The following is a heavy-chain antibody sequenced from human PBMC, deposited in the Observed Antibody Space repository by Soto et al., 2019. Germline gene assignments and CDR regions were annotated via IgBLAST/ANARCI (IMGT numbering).Heavy chain of an antibody. CDR2: ISHNGST. D-gene: IGHD6-13*01. V-gene: IGHV4-59*01. Sequence: QVQLQESGPGLVKPSETLSLTCGVSGGSISNNYWSWIRQPPGKGLERIGYISHNGSTNYNPSLKSRVTISVDTSKKQFSLKLNSVTAADTAVYYCARGGTYSRLIIGDWFDPWGQGTLVTVAS. CDR1: GGSISNNY. J-gene: IGHJ5*02. CDR3: ARGGTYSRLIIGDWFDP.